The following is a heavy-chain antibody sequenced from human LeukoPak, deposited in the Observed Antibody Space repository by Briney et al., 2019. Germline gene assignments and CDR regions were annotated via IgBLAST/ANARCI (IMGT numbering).Heavy chain of an antibody. Sequence: GGSPRLSCAASEFTFSNYGMHWVRQAPGKGLEWVAVIWYDGSNKYYADSVKGRFTISRDNSKNTLYLQMNSLRAEDTAVYYCASPLDSSGYYLGYWGQGTLVTVSS. J-gene: IGHJ4*02. CDR1: EFTFSNYG. CDR3: ASPLDSSGYYLGY. D-gene: IGHD3-22*01. CDR2: IWYDGSNK. V-gene: IGHV3-33*01.